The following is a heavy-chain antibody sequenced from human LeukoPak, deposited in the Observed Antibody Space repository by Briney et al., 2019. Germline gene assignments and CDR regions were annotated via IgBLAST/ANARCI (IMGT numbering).Heavy chain of an antibody. CDR3: AKGFLTGYLYYFDY. CDR1: GFTFSTYG. D-gene: IGHD3-9*01. Sequence: GGSLRLSCAASGFTFSTYGMHWVRQAPGKGLEWVAVIWYDGSNKFYADSVKGRFTISRDNSKNTLYLQMNSLTAEDTAVYYCAKGFLTGYLYYFDYWGQGTLVTVSS. V-gene: IGHV3-33*06. J-gene: IGHJ4*02. CDR2: IWYDGSNK.